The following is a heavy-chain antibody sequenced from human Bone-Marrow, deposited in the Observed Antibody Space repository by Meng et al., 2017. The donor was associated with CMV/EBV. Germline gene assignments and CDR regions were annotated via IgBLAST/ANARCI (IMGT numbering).Heavy chain of an antibody. CDR3: ARIGSLYDSSGHWFGY. Sequence: GGSLRLSCAASGFTFSSYSMNWVRQAPGKGLEWISSISTSSIYIHYADSVKGRFTISRDNAKNSQNLQMNSLRAEDTAVYYCARIGSLYDSSGHWFGYWGQGPPVTVSS. J-gene: IGHJ4*02. CDR2: ISTSSIYI. V-gene: IGHV3-21*01. D-gene: IGHD3-22*01. CDR1: GFTFSSYS.